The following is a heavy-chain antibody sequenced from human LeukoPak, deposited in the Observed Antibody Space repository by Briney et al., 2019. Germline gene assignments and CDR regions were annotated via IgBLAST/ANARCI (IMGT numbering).Heavy chain of an antibody. J-gene: IGHJ4*02. CDR2: IIPIFGTA. CDR1: GGTFISYA. CDR3: ARLPSDIAVAGTYYFDY. V-gene: IGHV1-69*13. D-gene: IGHD6-19*01. Sequence: ASVKVSCKASGGTFISYAISWVRQAPGQGLEWMGGIIPIFGTANYAQKFQGRVTITADESTSTAYMELGSLRSEDTAVYYCARLPSDIAVAGTYYFDYWGQGTLVTVPS.